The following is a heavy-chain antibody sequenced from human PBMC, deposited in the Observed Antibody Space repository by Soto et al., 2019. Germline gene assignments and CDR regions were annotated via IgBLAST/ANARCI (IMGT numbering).Heavy chain of an antibody. CDR2: IWYDGSNK. Sequence: PGGSLRLSCAASVFSYSRSGMHWFGQTPCKGLQWVAVIWYDGSNKYYADYVKGRFTISRANSKNTRYLPMNSLRAEDTAVYYCARDGRIAAACAHFDSWGQGTLV. D-gene: IGHD6-13*01. J-gene: IGHJ4*02. V-gene: IGHV3-33*01. CDR1: VFSYSRSG. CDR3: ARDGRIAAACAHFDS.